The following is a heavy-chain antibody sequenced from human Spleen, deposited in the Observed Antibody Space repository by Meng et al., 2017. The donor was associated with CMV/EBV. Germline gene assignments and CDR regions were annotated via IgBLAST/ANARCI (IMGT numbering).Heavy chain of an antibody. D-gene: IGHD2-15*01. CDR1: GFTFTDYA. CDR2: INSIGGST. J-gene: IGHJ6*02. V-gene: IGHV3-20*04. Sequence: GGSLRLSCAASGFTFTDYAMSWVRQTPGKGLEWVSAINSIGGSTGHADYVKGRFPISRDNARNFLYLQMSSLRAEDTALYYCARDAGYCSRTGMDVWGQGTGHRLL. CDR3: ARDAGYCSRTGMDV.